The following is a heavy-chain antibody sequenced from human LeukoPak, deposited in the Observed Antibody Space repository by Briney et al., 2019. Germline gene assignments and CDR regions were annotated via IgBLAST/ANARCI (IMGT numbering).Heavy chain of an antibody. J-gene: IGHJ6*03. CDR2: VHHSGST. CDR1: GGSISSSSYF. V-gene: IGHV4-39*01. Sequence: SSETLSLTCSVSGGSISSSSYFWGWIRQPPGKGLEWIASVHHSGSTYYNPSLKSRLTISVDTSKNQFSLKMSSVTAADTAVYFCARQLYVSGSYYAPMDVWGKGTTVTISS. D-gene: IGHD3-10*01. CDR3: ARQLYVSGSYYAPMDV.